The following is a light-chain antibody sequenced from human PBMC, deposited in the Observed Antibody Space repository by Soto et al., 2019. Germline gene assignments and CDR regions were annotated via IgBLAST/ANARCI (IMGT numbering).Light chain of an antibody. CDR3: HQYDSSPVT. Sequence: EIVLTQSPGTLSLSPGERATLSCRASQSVSSSYLAWYQQKPGQAPRLLIYGASSRATGIPDRFSGSGSGTDSTLTNSRLGPEDFAVYYCHQYDSSPVTFGQVTKVEIK. CDR1: QSVSSSY. V-gene: IGKV3-20*01. CDR2: GAS. J-gene: IGKJ1*01.